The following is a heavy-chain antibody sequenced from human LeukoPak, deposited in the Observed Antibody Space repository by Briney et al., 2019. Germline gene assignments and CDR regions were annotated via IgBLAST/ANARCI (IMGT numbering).Heavy chain of an antibody. CDR2: INPNSGGT. CDR3: AREISRYYYDSSGYYFKDHSGDYFDY. D-gene: IGHD3-22*01. V-gene: IGHV1-2*02. J-gene: IGHJ4*02. CDR1: GYTFTGYY. Sequence: ASVKVSCKASGYTFTGYYMHWVRQAPGQGLEWMGWINPNSGGTNYAQKFQGRVTMTRDTSISTAYMELSRLRSDDTAVYYCAREISRYYYDSSGYYFKDHSGDYFDYWGQGTLVTVSS.